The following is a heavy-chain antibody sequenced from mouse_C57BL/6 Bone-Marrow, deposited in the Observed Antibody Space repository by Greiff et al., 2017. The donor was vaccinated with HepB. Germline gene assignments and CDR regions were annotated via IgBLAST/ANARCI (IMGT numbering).Heavy chain of an antibody. D-gene: IGHD1-1*01. J-gene: IGHJ2*01. CDR2: ILPGSGST. CDR1: GYTFTGYW. CDR3: ARGWDYYGSSRNFDY. Sequence: VKLMESGAELMKPGASVKLSCKAPGYTFTGYWIEWVKQRPGHGLEWIGEILPGSGSTNYNEKFKGKATFTADTSSNTAYMQLSSLTTEDSAIYYCARGWDYYGSSRNFDYWGQGTTLTVSS. V-gene: IGHV1-9*01.